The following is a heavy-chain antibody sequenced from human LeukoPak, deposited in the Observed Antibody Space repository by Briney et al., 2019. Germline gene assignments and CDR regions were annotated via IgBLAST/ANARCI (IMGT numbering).Heavy chain of an antibody. CDR1: GFTFNTYG. V-gene: IGHV3-30*03. J-gene: IGHJ4*02. D-gene: IGHD3-10*01. CDR2: ILSDGRNA. CDR3: ARHFDSYNSDSKPLDY. Sequence: PGGSLRLSCAASGFTFNTYGMHWVRQAPGKGLEWAAVILSDGRNADYADSFKGRFTISRDNSMNTLYLQMDSLKAEDTAVYYCARHFDSYNSDSKPLDYWGQGTLVIVSS.